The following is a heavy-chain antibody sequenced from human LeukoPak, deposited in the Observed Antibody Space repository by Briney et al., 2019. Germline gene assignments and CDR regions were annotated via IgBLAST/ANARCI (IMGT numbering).Heavy chain of an antibody. CDR1: GFTFSSYS. J-gene: IGHJ4*02. V-gene: IGHV3-21*01. CDR3: AREFRGAFDY. Sequence: GGSLRLSCAASGFTFSSYSMNWVRQAPGKGLEWVSSISSSSSYIYYADSVKGRFTTSRDNAKNSLYLQMNSLRAEDTAVYYCAREFRGAFDYWGQGTLVTVSS. D-gene: IGHD2-21*01. CDR2: ISSSSSYI.